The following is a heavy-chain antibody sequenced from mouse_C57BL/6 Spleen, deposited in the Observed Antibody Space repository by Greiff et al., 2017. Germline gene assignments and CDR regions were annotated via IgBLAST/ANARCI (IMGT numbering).Heavy chain of an antibody. CDR1: GYTFTDYE. D-gene: IGHD2-13*01. V-gene: IGHV1-15*01. J-gene: IGHJ4*01. CDR3: RSIYYGEFYAMDY. CDR2: IDPETGGT. Sequence: VQLQQPGAELVRPGASVTLSCKASGYTFTDYEMHWVKQTPVHGLEWIGAIDPETGGTAYNQQFKGKATLTVDKSSSTAYMQLRSLTSEDSAVYYWRSIYYGEFYAMDYWGQGTSVTVSS.